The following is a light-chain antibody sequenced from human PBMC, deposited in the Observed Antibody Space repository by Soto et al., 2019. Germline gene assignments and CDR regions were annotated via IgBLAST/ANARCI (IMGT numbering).Light chain of an antibody. CDR2: KAS. CDR1: QSISSG. J-gene: IGKJ2*01. V-gene: IGKV1-5*03. Sequence: DIQMTQSPSTLSASVGDRVTITCRASQSISSGLAWYQQKPGKAPKLLIYKASSLESGVLSRFSGSGSGTEFTLTISSLQPDDFATYYCQQYNSYSYTFGQGTKLEIK. CDR3: QQYNSYSYT.